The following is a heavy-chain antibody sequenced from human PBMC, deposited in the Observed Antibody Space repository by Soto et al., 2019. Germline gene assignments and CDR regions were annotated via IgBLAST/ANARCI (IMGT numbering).Heavy chain of an antibody. V-gene: IGHV1-69*06. J-gene: IGHJ6*02. CDR1: GGTFSSYA. CDR3: ATVDISTWIDGMDV. D-gene: IGHD2-2*01. CDR2: TFPMFGKA. Sequence: SVKVSCKASGGTFSSYAISWVRQAPGQGLDWMGGTFPMFGKANYAQKFQGRVTISADKSTSTAYMELSSLRSEDTAVYYCATVDISTWIDGMDVWGQGTTVTVSS.